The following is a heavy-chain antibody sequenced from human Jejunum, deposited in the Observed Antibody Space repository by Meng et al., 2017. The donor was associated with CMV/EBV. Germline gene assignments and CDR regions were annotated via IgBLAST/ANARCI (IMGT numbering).Heavy chain of an antibody. V-gene: IGHV4-4*07. D-gene: IGHD2-2*01. Sequence: QGQVEGSGPGLVEPSETLSLTCTVSDGSISSYYWSWIRQSAGKGLEWIGRIHTSGTTNYNPSLKSRVTLSLDTSKDQFSLKLTSVTAADTAVYYCAREKSSCTSSTCYGVDSWGQGTLVTVSS. CDR3: AREKSSCTSSTCYGVDS. CDR2: IHTSGTT. J-gene: IGHJ4*02. CDR1: DGSISSYY.